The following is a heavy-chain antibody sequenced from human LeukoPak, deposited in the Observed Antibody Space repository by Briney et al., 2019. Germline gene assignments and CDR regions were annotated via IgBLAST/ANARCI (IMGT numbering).Heavy chain of an antibody. V-gene: IGHV3-23*01. D-gene: IGHD1-14*01. CDR1: GFTFSANP. CDR3: AKGAATKPFDC. J-gene: IGHJ4*02. CDR2: ISGNGDYT. Sequence: PGGSLRLSCAACGFTFSANPMSWVRQAPRKGLEWVSSISGNGDYTYYADSVKGRLTISRDNSKNTLYVQVNSLRAEDTAVYYWAKGAATKPFDCWGQGTLVTVSS.